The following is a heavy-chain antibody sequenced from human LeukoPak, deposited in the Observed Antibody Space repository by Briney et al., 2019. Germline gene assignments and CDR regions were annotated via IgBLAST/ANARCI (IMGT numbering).Heavy chain of an antibody. Sequence: PGGSLRLSCAASGFTFSDYDMGWIRQAPGKGLEWVSTISSTSNPTFYADSVKGRFTISRDNSKNTLYLQMNSLRTEDTAVYFCAKFEGATIRGWFNDYWGQGILVTVSS. CDR2: ISSTSNPT. D-gene: IGHD6-19*01. J-gene: IGHJ4*02. CDR1: GFTFSDYD. CDR3: AKFEGATIRGWFNDY. V-gene: IGHV3-23*01.